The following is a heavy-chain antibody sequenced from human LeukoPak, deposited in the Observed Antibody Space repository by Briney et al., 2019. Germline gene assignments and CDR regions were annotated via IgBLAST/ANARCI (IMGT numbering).Heavy chain of an antibody. J-gene: IGHJ6*02. CDR3: AKLNGASPLYGMDV. D-gene: IGHD4-17*01. CDR1: GFTFSSYW. Sequence: GGSLRLSCAASGFTFSSYWMHWVRQAPGKGLVWVSRINGDGSSKNYADSVKGRFTISRDNSKNTLYLQMNSLRAEDTAVYYCAKLNGASPLYGMDVWGQGTTVTVSS. CDR2: INGDGSSK. V-gene: IGHV3-74*01.